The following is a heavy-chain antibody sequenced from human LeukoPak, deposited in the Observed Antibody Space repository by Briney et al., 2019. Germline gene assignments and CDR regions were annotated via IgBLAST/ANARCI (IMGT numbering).Heavy chain of an antibody. CDR1: GFTFSSYG. D-gene: IGHD5-18*01. J-gene: IGHJ3*02. V-gene: IGHV3-23*01. CDR2: ISGSGGST. Sequence: GGSLRLSCAASGFTFSSYGMRWLRQAPGKGLEWVSSISGSGGSTYYADSVKGRFTISRDNSKNTLYLQMNSLRAEDTAVYYCAKSNGYGLVDIWGQGTMVTVSS. CDR3: AKSNGYGLVDI.